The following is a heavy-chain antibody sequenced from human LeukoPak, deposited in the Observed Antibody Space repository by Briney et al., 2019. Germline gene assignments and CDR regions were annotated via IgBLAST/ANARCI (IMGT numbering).Heavy chain of an antibody. V-gene: IGHV3-15*01. D-gene: IGHD3-22*01. CDR2: VKSKTEGGIT. CDR1: GFSFTNAC. J-gene: IGHJ4*02. CDR3: NSLPYDSSTFFTDK. Sequence: GGSLRLSCVVSGFSFTNACMSWVRQAPGKGLEWIGRVKSKTEGGITDYAAPVKGRFTISRDDSKNTLYLQMNSLKTEDTAVYYCNSLPYDSSTFFTDKWGQGTLVTVSS.